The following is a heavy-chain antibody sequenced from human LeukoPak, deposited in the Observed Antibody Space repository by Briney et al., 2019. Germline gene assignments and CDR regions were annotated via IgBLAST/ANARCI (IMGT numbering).Heavy chain of an antibody. CDR1: GVTLTSDA. Sequence: RGSLRLSCAPSGVTLTSDAMSWVRHAPGEGLGWVSVMSGSGGSTYYADSVKGRCTISRDNSKNTLYLQMNRLRAQDTAVYYCAKEIYGDSTGGRFQHWGQGTLVTVSS. V-gene: IGHV3-23*01. J-gene: IGHJ1*01. CDR2: MSGSGGST. CDR3: AKEIYGDSTGGRFQH. D-gene: IGHD4-17*01.